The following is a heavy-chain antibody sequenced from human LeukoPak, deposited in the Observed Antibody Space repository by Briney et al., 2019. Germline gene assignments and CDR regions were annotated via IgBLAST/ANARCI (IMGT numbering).Heavy chain of an antibody. CDR1: GYTFASYT. Sequence: ASVKVSCKASGYTFASYTIHWARQAPGQRLEWMGWINAGNGNTKYSQKFQGRVTITRDTSASTAYMELNSLRSEDTAVYYCARGDSSSWYAGDWFDPWGQGTQVTVSS. V-gene: IGHV1-3*01. D-gene: IGHD6-13*01. CDR3: ARGDSSSWYAGDWFDP. J-gene: IGHJ5*02. CDR2: INAGNGNT.